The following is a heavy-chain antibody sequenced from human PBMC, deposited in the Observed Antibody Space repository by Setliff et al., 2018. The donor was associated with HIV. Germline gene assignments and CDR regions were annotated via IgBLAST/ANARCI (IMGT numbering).Heavy chain of an antibody. CDR1: GGTFSSKA. D-gene: IGHD1-1*01. Sequence: SVKVSCKTSGGTFSSKAISWVRQAPGQGLEWMGGIIPLLEIKNYAQKFQGRLTITADKSTSTVDLELRGLRADDTAIYYCARTQYTTTWPGNYWGQGTLVTVSS. CDR2: IIPLLEIK. J-gene: IGHJ4*02. CDR3: ARTQYTTTWPGNY. V-gene: IGHV1-69*10.